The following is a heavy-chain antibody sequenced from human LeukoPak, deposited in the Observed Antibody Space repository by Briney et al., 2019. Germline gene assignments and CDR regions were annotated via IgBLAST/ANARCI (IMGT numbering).Heavy chain of an antibody. V-gene: IGHV3-21*01. CDR2: ISSSSTYI. CDR1: GFTFSSYS. D-gene: IGHD6-13*01. Sequence: AGGSLRLSCAASGFTFSSYSMNWVRQAPGEGLEWVSSISSSSTYIYYADSVKGRFTISRDHAKNSLYLQMNSLRAEDTAVYYCARGAAAGKVPPGHWGQGTLVTVSS. J-gene: IGHJ4*02. CDR3: ARGAAAGKVPPGH.